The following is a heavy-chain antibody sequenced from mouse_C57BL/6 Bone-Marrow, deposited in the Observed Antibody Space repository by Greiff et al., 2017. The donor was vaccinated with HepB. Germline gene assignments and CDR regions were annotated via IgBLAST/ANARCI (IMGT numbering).Heavy chain of an antibody. CDR1: GYTFTSYG. V-gene: IGHV1-81*01. J-gene: IGHJ3*01. Sequence: QVQLQQSGAELARPGASVKLSCKASGYTFTSYGISWVKQRTGQGLEWIGEIYPRSGNTYYNEKFKSKATLTVDKSSSTAYMQLSSLTSEDSAVYYCARSYYDYDWFAYWGQGTLVTVSA. CDR2: IYPRSGNT. CDR3: ARSYYDYDWFAY. D-gene: IGHD2-4*01.